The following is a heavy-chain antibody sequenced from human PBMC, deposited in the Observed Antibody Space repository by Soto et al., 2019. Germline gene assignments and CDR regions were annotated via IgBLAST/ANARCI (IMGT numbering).Heavy chain of an antibody. V-gene: IGHV4-59*01. CDR1: GGSISSYY. Sequence: SETLSLTCTVSGGSISSYYWSWIRQPPGRGLEWIGYIYYSGSTNYNPSLKSRVTISVDTSKNQFSLKLSSVTTADTAVYYCARDGGRYCSSTSCYVGWFDPWGQGTLVTVSS. CDR2: IYYSGST. J-gene: IGHJ5*02. D-gene: IGHD2-2*01. CDR3: ARDGGRYCSSTSCYVGWFDP.